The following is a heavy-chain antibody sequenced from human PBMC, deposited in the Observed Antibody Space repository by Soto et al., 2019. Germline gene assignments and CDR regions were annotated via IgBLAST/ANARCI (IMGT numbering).Heavy chain of an antibody. J-gene: IGHJ4*02. V-gene: IGHV4-34*01. D-gene: IGHD3-3*01. CDR2: INHSGST. CDR3: ARGKSGYSRAFDY. CDR1: GGSFSGHY. Sequence: QVQLQQWGAGLLRPSETLSLTCAVYGGSFSGHYWSWIRQPPGKGLEWIGEINHSGSTNYNPSLNSRVTTSVDTSKNQFSLKLSSVTAADTAVYYCARGKSGYSRAFDYWGQGTLVTVSS.